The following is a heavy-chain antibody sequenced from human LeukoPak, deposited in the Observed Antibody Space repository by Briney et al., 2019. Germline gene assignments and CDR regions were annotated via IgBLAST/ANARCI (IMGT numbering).Heavy chain of an antibody. D-gene: IGHD5-18*01. CDR3: AKVAGYSYVGVYYFDY. V-gene: IGHV3-23*01. Sequence: GGSLRLSCAASEFTFSTYAMNWVRQAPGKGLEWVSAISGSGGSTYYADSVEGRFTISRDNSKNTLYLQMNSLRAEDTAVYYCAKVAGYSYVGVYYFDYWGQGTLVTVSS. J-gene: IGHJ4*02. CDR1: EFTFSTYA. CDR2: ISGSGGST.